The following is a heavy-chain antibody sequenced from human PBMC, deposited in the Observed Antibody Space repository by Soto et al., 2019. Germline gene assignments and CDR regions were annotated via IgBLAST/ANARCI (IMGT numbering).Heavy chain of an antibody. Sequence: QVQLVQSGAEVKKPGASVKVSCKSSGYRFETYAISWVRQAPGQGLEWMGWIRAYNIDTYYAQKFQDRVTMTTDTSTGTAYMALRSLRSDDTAVYYCSRGHEVIIVAMYVWGQGTTVTVSS. CDR2: IRAYNIDT. CDR3: SRGHEVIIVAMYV. D-gene: IGHD3-16*02. CDR1: GYRFETYA. V-gene: IGHV1-18*01. J-gene: IGHJ6*02.